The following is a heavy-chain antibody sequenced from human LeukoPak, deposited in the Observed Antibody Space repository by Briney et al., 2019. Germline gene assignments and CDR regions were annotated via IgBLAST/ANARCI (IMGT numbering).Heavy chain of an antibody. CDR3: ARAPSPHCSSTSCYWGQDAFDI. J-gene: IGHJ3*02. CDR1: GYTFTGYY. V-gene: IGHV1-2*02. Sequence: ASVKVSCKASGYTFTGYYMHWVRQAPGQGLKWMGWINPNSGGTNYAQKFQGRVTMTRDTSISTAYMELSRLRSDDTAAYYCARAPSPHCSSTSCYWGQDAFDIWGQGTMVTVSS. D-gene: IGHD2-2*01. CDR2: INPNSGGT.